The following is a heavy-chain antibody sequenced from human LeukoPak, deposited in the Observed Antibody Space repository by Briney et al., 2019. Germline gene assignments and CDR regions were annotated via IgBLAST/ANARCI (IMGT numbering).Heavy chain of an antibody. V-gene: IGHV3-7*01. Sequence: GGSLRLSCAASGFTFSSYWMTWVRQTPGKGLEWVANIKQDGSEKYYVDSVKGRFTISRDNAKNSLYLQMNSLRAEDTAVYCCARDTGNHDYWGQGTLVTVSS. D-gene: IGHD2/OR15-2a*01. J-gene: IGHJ4*02. CDR3: ARDTGNHDY. CDR2: IKQDGSEK. CDR1: GFTFSSYW.